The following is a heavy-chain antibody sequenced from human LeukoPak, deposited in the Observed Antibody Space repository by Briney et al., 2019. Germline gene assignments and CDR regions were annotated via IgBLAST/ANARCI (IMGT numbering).Heavy chain of an antibody. Sequence: GRSLRLSCAASGFTFSSYAMRWVRQAPGKGLEWVAVISYDGSNKYYADSVKGRFTISRDNSKNTLYLQMNSLRAEDTAVYYCARGGISWVYYGMDVWGKGTTVTVSS. D-gene: IGHD3-16*02. J-gene: IGHJ6*04. V-gene: IGHV3-30*04. CDR2: ISYDGSNK. CDR1: GFTFSSYA. CDR3: ARGGISWVYYGMDV.